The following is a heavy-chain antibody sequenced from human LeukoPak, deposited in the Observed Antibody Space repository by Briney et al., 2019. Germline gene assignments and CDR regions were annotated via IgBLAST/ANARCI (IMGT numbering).Heavy chain of an antibody. CDR3: ARARGNGSGKYYFDY. Sequence: ASVKVSCKASGGTFSSYAISWVRQAPGQGLEWMGWVSAYNGNTNYAQKLQGRVTMTTDTSTSTAYMELRSLKSDDTAVYYCARARGNGSGKYYFDYWGQGTLVTVSS. CDR1: GGTFSSYA. D-gene: IGHD3-10*01. J-gene: IGHJ4*02. CDR2: VSAYNGNT. V-gene: IGHV1-18*01.